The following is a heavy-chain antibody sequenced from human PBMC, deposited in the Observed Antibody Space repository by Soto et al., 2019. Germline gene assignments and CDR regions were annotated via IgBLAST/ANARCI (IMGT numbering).Heavy chain of an antibody. J-gene: IGHJ3*02. CDR2: ISWNSGII. D-gene: IGHD3-16*01. CDR1: GFTFDDYA. CDR3: AKDIGSMIRSAFDI. V-gene: IGHV3-9*01. Sequence: SLRLSCAASGFTFDDYAMHWVRQAPGKGLEWVSGISWNSGIIAYADSVKGRFTISRDSAKNSLYLQMNNLRTEDTSLYYCAKDIGSMIRSAFDIWGQGTMVTVSS.